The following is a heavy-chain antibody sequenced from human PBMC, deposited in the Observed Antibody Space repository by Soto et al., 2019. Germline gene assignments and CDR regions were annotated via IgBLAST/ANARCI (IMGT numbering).Heavy chain of an antibody. CDR1: GFTFSSYG. V-gene: IGHV3-30*18. J-gene: IGHJ6*03. CDR3: AKEGIDYYYYYMDV. D-gene: IGHD6-13*01. CDR2: ISYDGSNK. Sequence: GGSLRLSCAASGFTFSSYGMHWVRQAPGKGLEWVAVISYDGSNKYYADSVKGRFTISRDNSKNTLYLQMNSLRAEDTAVYYCAKEGIDYYYYYMDVWGKGTTVTVSS.